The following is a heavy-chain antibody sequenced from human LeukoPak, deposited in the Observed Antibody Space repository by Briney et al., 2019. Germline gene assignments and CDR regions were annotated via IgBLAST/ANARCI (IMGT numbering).Heavy chain of an antibody. J-gene: IGHJ6*02. CDR2: IIPIFGIA. V-gene: IGHV1-69*04. Sequence: ASVKVSCKASGGTFSSYAISWVRQAPGQGLEWMGRIIPIFGIANYAQKFQGRVTITADKSTSTAYMELSSLRSEDTAVYYCARDTAYSSGEYYYYGMDVWGQGTTVTVSS. CDR1: GGTFSSYA. D-gene: IGHD2-15*01. CDR3: ARDTAYSSGEYYYYGMDV.